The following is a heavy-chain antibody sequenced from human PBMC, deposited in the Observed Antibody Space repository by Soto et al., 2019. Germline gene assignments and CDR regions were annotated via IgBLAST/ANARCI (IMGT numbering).Heavy chain of an antibody. D-gene: IGHD2-15*01. V-gene: IGHV3-7*01. CDR2: IKEDGSER. J-gene: IGHJ4*02. CDR3: ARDPRYCVDGICYPFCDH. CDR1: GFTFSSYW. Sequence: GGFLRLSCAASGFTFSSYWMSWVRQAPGKGLEWVAYIKEDGSERYSVDSVKGRFTVSRDNARNSLYLQMNNVRAEDTAVYYCARDPRYCVDGICYPFCDHWGQGTRVTVSS.